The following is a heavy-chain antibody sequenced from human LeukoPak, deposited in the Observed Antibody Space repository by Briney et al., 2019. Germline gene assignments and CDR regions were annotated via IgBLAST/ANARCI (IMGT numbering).Heavy chain of an antibody. Sequence: ASVKVSCKASGYTFTSYGISWVRQAPGQGLEWMGWISAYNGNTNYAQKLQGRVTMTRNTSISTAYMELSSLRSEDTAVYYCARGQGGLYYYYGMDVWGQGTTVTVSS. CDR2: ISAYNGNT. CDR1: GYTFTSYG. CDR3: ARGQGGLYYYYGMDV. J-gene: IGHJ6*02. D-gene: IGHD3-16*01. V-gene: IGHV1-18*01.